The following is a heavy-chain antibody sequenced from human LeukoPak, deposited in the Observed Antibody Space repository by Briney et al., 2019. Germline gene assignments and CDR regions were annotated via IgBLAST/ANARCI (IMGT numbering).Heavy chain of an antibody. V-gene: IGHV4-61*02. D-gene: IGHD6-13*01. J-gene: IGHJ5*02. Sequence: SQTLSLTCTVSGGSISSGSDYWSWIRQPAGKGLEWIGRIYTSGSTNYNPSLKSRVTISVDTSKNQFSLKLNSVTAADTAVYYCARHERGLAAAASWGQGTLVTVSS. CDR2: IYTSGST. CDR3: ARHERGLAAAAS. CDR1: GGSISSGSDY.